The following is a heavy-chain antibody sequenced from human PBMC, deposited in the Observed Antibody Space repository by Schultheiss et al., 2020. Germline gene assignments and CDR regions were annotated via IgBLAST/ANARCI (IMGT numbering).Heavy chain of an antibody. CDR3: ARGHVGESDYYYYGMDV. CDR2: INHSGST. Sequence: SETLSLTCTVSGGSISSSSYHWGWIRQPPGKGLEWIGEINHSGSTNYNPSLKSRVTISVDTSKNQFSLKLSSVTAADTAVYYCARGHVGESDYYYYGMDVWGQGTTVTVSS. CDR1: GGSISSSSYH. J-gene: IGHJ6*02. D-gene: IGHD1-26*01. V-gene: IGHV4-39*07.